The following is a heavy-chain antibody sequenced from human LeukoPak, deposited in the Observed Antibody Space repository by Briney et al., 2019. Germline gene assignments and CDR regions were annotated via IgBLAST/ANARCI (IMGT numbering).Heavy chain of an antibody. CDR1: GFNFRSYG. J-gene: IGHJ4*02. V-gene: IGHV3-30*18. D-gene: IGHD3-22*01. CDR3: AKDPQDFYGSSGYRPERY. Sequence: GGSLRLSCAASGFNFRSYGMQWVRQAPGKGLEWVTLISYDGTDKYYAASVRGRFTISRDNSKNTLYLQMNNLRPEDTGVYYCAKDPQDFYGSSGYRPERYWGQGTLVTVSS. CDR2: ISYDGTDK.